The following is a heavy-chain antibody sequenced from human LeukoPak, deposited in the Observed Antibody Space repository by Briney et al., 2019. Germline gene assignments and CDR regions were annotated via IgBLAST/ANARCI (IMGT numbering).Heavy chain of an antibody. CDR3: AKDLDDYGDYVEAFDI. Sequence: GGSLRLSCAASGFTFSSYAMSWVRQAPGKGLEWVSGISGSGGSTYYADSVKGRFTISRDNSKNTLYLQMNSLRAEDTAVYYCAKDLDDYGDYVEAFDIWGQGTMVTVSS. CDR1: GFTFSSYA. D-gene: IGHD4-17*01. CDR2: ISGSGGST. J-gene: IGHJ3*02. V-gene: IGHV3-23*01.